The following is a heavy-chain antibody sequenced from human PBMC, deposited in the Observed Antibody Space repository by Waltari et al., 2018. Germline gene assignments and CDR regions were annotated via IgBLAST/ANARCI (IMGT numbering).Heavy chain of an antibody. J-gene: IGHJ6*03. CDR1: GFTFSSYA. Sequence: EVQLVESGGGLVQPGGSLRLSCAASGFTFSSYAMSWVRQAPGKGRDWVSSVGGGGGSTYDADSVKGRFTISRDNSKNTLDLQMNSLRAEDTAVYYCARTTETTSGGYYYYYMDVWGKGATVTVSS. CDR2: VGGGGGST. V-gene: IGHV3-23*04. D-gene: IGHD4-17*01. CDR3: ARTTETTSGGYYYYYMDV.